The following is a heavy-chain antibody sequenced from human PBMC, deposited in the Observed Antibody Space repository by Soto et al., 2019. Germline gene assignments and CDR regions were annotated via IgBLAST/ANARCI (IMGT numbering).Heavy chain of an antibody. J-gene: IGHJ4*02. Sequence: GGSLRLSCAASGFIFSNFAMHWVRQAPGKGLEWMAFISYDGNNKYYADSVKGQFTISRDNSKNTVYLQMQSLRAEDTALYYCARGDYFDSSGYSFDFWGQGTLVTASS. V-gene: IGHV3-30-3*01. CDR1: GFIFSNFA. D-gene: IGHD3-22*01. CDR2: ISYDGNNK. CDR3: ARGDYFDSSGYSFDF.